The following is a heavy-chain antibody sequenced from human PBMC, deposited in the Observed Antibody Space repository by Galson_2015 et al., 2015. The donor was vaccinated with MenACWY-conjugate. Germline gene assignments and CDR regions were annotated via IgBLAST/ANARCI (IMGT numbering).Heavy chain of an antibody. CDR1: GFTFITYW. D-gene: IGHD3-10*01. Sequence: SLSLCCAAAGFTFITYWRHWVRQSPGKGPVWVSCINRAGSSTTYAASVRGRFTISRDNATKTLFLQMNILPVEATAVYYCVSDRLSISRAVPSTWFDPWGQGTLVTVSS. V-gene: IGHV3-74*01. CDR2: INRAGSST. J-gene: IGHJ5*02. CDR3: VSDRLSISRAVPSTWFDP.